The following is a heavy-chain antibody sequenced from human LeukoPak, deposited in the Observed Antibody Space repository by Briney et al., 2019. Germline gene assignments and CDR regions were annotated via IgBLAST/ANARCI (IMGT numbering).Heavy chain of an antibody. D-gene: IGHD6-13*01. CDR1: GFTVSSNY. CDR3: ARGSTGQQIYYFDY. CDR2: IYSGGST. V-gene: IGHV3-53*01. Sequence: GGSLRLSCAASGFTVSSNYMSWVRQAPGKGLEWVSVIYSGGSTYYADSVKGRFTISRDNSKNTLYLQMNSLRAEDTAVCYCARGSTGQQIYYFDYWGQGTLVTVSS. J-gene: IGHJ4*02.